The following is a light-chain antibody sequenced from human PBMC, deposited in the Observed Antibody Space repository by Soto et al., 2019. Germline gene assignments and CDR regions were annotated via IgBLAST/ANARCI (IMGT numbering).Light chain of an antibody. CDR3: TSYAGNKLRV. V-gene: IGLV2-8*01. Sequence: QSALTQPPSASGSPGQSVTISCTGTSSDVGGYDYVSWFQHHPGKAPKLIIYDVTKRPSGVPDRFSGSKSDNTASLTVSGLQAEDEADYFCTSYAGNKLRVFGGGTKLTV. J-gene: IGLJ2*01. CDR2: DVT. CDR1: SSDVGGYDY.